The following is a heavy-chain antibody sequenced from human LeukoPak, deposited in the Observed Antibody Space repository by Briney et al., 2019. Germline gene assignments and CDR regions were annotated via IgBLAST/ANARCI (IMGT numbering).Heavy chain of an antibody. D-gene: IGHD3-10*02. V-gene: IGHV3-21*01. CDR2: ISGSNSYI. Sequence: GGSLRLSCAASGFTFNSYSINWVRQAPGKGLEWVSSISGSNSYIYYADSMKGRSTISRDNAKNSLYLQMNSLRAEDTAVYYCAELGITMIGGVWGKGTTVTISS. CDR3: AELGITMIGGV. CDR1: GFTFNSYS. J-gene: IGHJ6*04.